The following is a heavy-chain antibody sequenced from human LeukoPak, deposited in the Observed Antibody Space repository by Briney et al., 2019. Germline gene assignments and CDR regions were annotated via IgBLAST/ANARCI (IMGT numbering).Heavy chain of an antibody. J-gene: IGHJ4*02. Sequence: PGGSLRLSCAASGFTFSSYAMSWVRQAPGKGLEWVSAISGDGDSTYYADSVKGRFTISRDNSKNMVHLKMNSLRAEDTAVYYCTKSYYSGSYYNLDYWGQGALVTVSS. V-gene: IGHV3-23*01. CDR2: ISGDGDST. CDR3: TKSYYSGSYYNLDY. CDR1: GFTFSSYA. D-gene: IGHD1-26*01.